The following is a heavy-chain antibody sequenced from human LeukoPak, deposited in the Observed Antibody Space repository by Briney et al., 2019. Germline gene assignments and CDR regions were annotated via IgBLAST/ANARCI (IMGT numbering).Heavy chain of an antibody. CDR3: ARGWIDFDY. D-gene: IGHD2-2*03. J-gene: IGHJ4*02. Sequence: GGSLRLSCVASGFTFSGFWMGWVRQAPGKGLECVANIKKDGSEKYYVDSVKGRFTISRDNARNSLYLQMNSLRAEDTAVYYCARGWIDFDYWGQGTRVTVSS. CDR1: GFTFSGFW. V-gene: IGHV3-7*01. CDR2: IKKDGSEK.